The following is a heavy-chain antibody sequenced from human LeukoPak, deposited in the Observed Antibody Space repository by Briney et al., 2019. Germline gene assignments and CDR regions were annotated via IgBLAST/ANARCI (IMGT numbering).Heavy chain of an antibody. CDR3: ARATSQARRTLSGSYPAYYYYYMDV. CDR1: GYTFTGYY. Sequence: ASVKVSCKASGYTFTGYYMHWVRQAPGQGLEWMGWINPNSGGTNYAQKFQGRVTMTRDTSISTAYMELSRLRSDDTAVYYCARATSQARRTLSGSYPAYYYYYMDVWGKGTTVTVSS. D-gene: IGHD1-26*01. J-gene: IGHJ6*03. CDR2: INPNSGGT. V-gene: IGHV1-2*02.